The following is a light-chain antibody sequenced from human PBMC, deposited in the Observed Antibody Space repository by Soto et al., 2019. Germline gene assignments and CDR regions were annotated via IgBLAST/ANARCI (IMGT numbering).Light chain of an antibody. CDR1: QSVSSSY. CDR2: GAF. V-gene: IGKV3-20*01. Sequence: EIVLTQSPGTLSLAPGERGTLSCRASQSVSSSYLVWYQQKPGQAPRLLIYGAFSRATGIPDRFSGSGSGTDFSLTISRLEPEDFAVCKCQRYGSSPRITLGQGTRLEIK. CDR3: QRYGSSPRIT. J-gene: IGKJ5*01.